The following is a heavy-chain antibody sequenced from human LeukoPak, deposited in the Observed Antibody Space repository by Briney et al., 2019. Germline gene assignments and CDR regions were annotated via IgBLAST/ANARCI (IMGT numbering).Heavy chain of an antibody. D-gene: IGHD5-24*01. J-gene: IGHJ4*02. CDR1: GGTFSSYA. V-gene: IGHV1-69*04. CDR3: AREETATIGIDY. CDR2: IIPILGIA. Sequence: SVKVSCKASGGTFSSYAISWVRQAPGQGLEWMGRIIPILGIANYAQKFQGRVTITADKSTSTAYMELSSLRSEDTAVYYCAREETATIGIDYWGQGTLVTVSS.